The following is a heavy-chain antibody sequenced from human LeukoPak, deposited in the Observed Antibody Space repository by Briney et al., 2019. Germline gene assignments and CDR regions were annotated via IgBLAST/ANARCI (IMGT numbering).Heavy chain of an antibody. CDR3: ARANYDFWSGSLDV. Sequence: GASVKVSCKASGYTSTGYYMHWVRQAPGQGLEWMGWINPNSGGTNYAQKFQGRVTMTRDTSISTAYMELSRLRSDDTAVYYCARANYDFWSGSLDVWGQGTTVTVSS. CDR1: GYTSTGYY. D-gene: IGHD3-3*01. J-gene: IGHJ6*02. V-gene: IGHV1-2*02. CDR2: INPNSGGT.